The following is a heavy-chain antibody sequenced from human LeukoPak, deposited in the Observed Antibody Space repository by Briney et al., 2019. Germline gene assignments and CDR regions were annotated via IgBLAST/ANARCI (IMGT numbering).Heavy chain of an antibody. CDR1: GFTFSSYW. D-gene: IGHD3-22*01. V-gene: IGHV3-74*01. CDR3: ARSYYDSSALDY. CDR2: INSDGSST. J-gene: IGHJ4*02. Sequence: GGSLRLSCAASGFTFSSYWMHWVRHAPGKGLVWVSRINSDGSSTSYADSVKGRFTISRDNAKNPLYLQMNSLRAEDTAVYYCARSYYDSSALDYWGQGTLVTVSS.